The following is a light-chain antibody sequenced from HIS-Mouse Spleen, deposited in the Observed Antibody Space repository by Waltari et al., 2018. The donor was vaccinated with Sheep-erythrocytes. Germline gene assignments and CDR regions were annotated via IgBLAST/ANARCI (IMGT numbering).Light chain of an antibody. CDR2: DVS. J-gene: IGLJ3*02. CDR1: SSDVGGYTY. V-gene: IGLV2-11*01. CDR3: CSYAGSYTFWV. Sequence: QSALTQPRSVSGSPGQSVTISCTGTSSDVGGYTYFSWYQPHPGKAPKLMIYDVSKRPSGVPDRFSGSKSGNTASLTISGLQAEDEADYYCCSYAGSYTFWVFGGGTKLTVL.